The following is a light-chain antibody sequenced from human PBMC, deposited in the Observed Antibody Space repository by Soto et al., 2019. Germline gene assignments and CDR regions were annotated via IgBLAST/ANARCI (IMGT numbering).Light chain of an antibody. CDR1: SSDVGGYNF. CDR3: CSYAGNYTLL. CDR2: EVS. J-gene: IGLJ2*01. V-gene: IGLV2-14*01. Sequence: QSVLTQPASVSGSPGQSITISCTGTSSDVGGYNFVSWYQQHPGKAPKLMIYEVSNRPSGVSNRFSGSKSGNTASLTISGLQAEDEADYYCCSYAGNYTLLFGGGTKVTVL.